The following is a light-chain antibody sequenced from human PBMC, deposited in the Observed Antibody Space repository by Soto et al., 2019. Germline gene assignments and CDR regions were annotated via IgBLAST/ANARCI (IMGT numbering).Light chain of an antibody. CDR2: GAS. J-gene: IGKJ1*01. CDR3: QQYASSPWT. Sequence: EIVLTQSPGTLSLSPGQRATLACRASQSVSNRYLAWYQQKPGQAPRLLIYGASSRATGVPDRISGSGSGTDFALTSNRLEAEDFAVYYCQQYASSPWTFGQGTKVDI. V-gene: IGKV3-20*01. CDR1: QSVSNRY.